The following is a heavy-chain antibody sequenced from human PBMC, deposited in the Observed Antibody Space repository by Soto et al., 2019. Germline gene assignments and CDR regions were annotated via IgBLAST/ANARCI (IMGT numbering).Heavy chain of an antibody. CDR2: ISFDGTNK. CDR3: GRAPRFGNGYNLGFDY. J-gene: IGHJ4*02. Sequence: GGSLRLSCAASGFTFSSYAMHWVRQAPGQGLEWVAFISFDGTNKYYADSVKDRFTVSRDNSKNTLFVQMNSLRAEDTAVYYCGRAPRFGNGYNLGFDYWGQET. CDR1: GFTFSSYA. V-gene: IGHV3-30-3*01. D-gene: IGHD5-12*01.